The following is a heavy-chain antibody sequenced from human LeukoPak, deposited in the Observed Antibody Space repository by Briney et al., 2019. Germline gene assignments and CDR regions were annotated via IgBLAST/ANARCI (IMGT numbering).Heavy chain of an antibody. V-gene: IGHV1-46*01. CDR3: ATERSGGTWFDP. CDR2: IDTSDGNT. D-gene: IGHD2-15*01. CDR1: GYTFTTYH. Sequence: ASVKVSFTASGYTFTTYHMHWVRQAPGQGLEWVGMIDTSDGNTNYAQKFLDRVTMTRDTSTSTVYMELSGLRSYDTAVYYCATERSGGTWFDPWGQGTLVTVSS. J-gene: IGHJ5*02.